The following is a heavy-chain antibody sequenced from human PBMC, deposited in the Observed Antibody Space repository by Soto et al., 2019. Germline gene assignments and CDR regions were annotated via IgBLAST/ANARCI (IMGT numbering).Heavy chain of an antibody. CDR1: GGSISSGGYY. D-gene: IGHD2-2*01. V-gene: IGHV4-31*03. CDR3: ASLLVVPAAMGFSGWFDP. J-gene: IGHJ5*02. Sequence: SETLSLTCTVSGGSISSGGYYWSWIRQHPGKGLEWIGYIYYSGSTYYNPSLKSRVTISVDTSKNQFSLKLSSVTAADTAVYYCASLLVVPAAMGFSGWFDPWGQGTLVTVSS. CDR2: IYYSGST.